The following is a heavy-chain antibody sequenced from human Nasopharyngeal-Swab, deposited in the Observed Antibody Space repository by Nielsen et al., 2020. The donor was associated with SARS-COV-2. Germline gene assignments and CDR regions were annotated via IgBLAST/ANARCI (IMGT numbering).Heavy chain of an antibody. CDR3: ARWGRTDGGNPRYFDY. CDR2: IIPILGIA. CDR1: GGTFSSYA. D-gene: IGHD4-23*01. V-gene: IGHV1-69*04. Sequence: SVKVSCKASGGTFSSYAISWVRQAPGQGLEWMGRIIPILGIANYAQRFQGRVTITADKSTSTAYMELSSLRSEDTAVYYCARWGRTDGGNPRYFDYWGQGTLVTVSS. J-gene: IGHJ4*02.